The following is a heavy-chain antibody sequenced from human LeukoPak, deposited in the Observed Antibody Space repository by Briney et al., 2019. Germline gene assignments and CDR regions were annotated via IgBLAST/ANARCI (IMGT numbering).Heavy chain of an antibody. CDR3: ARGTLGPDY. CDR2: INHSGST. J-gene: IGHJ4*02. CDR1: GGSISSGDYY. Sequence: SQTLSLTCTVSGGSISSGDYYWSWIRQPPGKGLEWIGEINHSGSTNYNPSLKSRVTISVDTSKNQFSLKLSSVTAADTAVYYCARGTLGPDYWGQGTLVTVSS. D-gene: IGHD1-14*01. V-gene: IGHV4-30-4*08.